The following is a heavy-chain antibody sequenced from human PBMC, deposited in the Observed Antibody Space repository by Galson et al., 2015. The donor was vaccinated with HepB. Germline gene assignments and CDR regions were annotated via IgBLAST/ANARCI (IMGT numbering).Heavy chain of an antibody. CDR3: AHSRSAVAGIEEWYFDY. J-gene: IGHJ4*02. V-gene: IGHV2-5*02. CDR2: IYWDDDK. CDR1: GFSLSTSGVG. D-gene: IGHD6-19*01. Sequence: PALVKPTQTLTLTCTFSGFSLSTSGVGVGWIRQPPGKALEWLALIYWDDDKRYSPSLKSRLTITKDTSKNQVVLTMTNMDPVDTATYYCAHSRSAVAGIEEWYFDYWGQGTLVTVSS.